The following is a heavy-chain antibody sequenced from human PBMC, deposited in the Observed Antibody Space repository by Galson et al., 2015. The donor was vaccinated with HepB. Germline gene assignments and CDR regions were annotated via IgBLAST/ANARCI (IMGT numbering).Heavy chain of an antibody. CDR1: GGTFSSYA. D-gene: IGHD2-2*01. CDR2: IIPIFGTA. Sequence: SVKVSCKASGGTFSSYAISWVRQAPGQGLEWMGGIIPIFGTANYAQKFQGRVTITADESTSTAYMELSSLRSEDTAVYYCARGSGVYCSSTSCYRSYYYMDVWGKGTTVTVSS. J-gene: IGHJ6*03. CDR3: ARGSGVYCSSTSCYRSYYYMDV. V-gene: IGHV1-69*13.